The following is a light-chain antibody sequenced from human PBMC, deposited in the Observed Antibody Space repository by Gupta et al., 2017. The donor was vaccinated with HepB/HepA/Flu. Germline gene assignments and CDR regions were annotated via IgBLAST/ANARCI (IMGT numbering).Light chain of an antibody. CDR1: QSVSSH. Sequence: DMVMTQSPATLSVSPGEGVTLSCRASQSVSSHLAWYQQKPGQAPRLLILGASTRANGIPARFSGRGYWXELTLTXSLRQSEDFAVYYGQQYNSLRTFGXGTRVEIK. CDR3: QQYNSLRT. J-gene: IGKJ1*01. V-gene: IGKV3-15*01. CDR2: GAS.